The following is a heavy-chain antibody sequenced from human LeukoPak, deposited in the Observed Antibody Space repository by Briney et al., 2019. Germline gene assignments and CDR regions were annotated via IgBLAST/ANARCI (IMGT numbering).Heavy chain of an antibody. CDR1: GFTFSSSL. CDR3: VRMFSGPLDY. D-gene: IGHD3-10*02. Sequence: GGSLRISCAAAGFTFSSSLMHWVRQAPGKGLVWVSRINPDGTSTSYADSVKGRFTISRDDAKNTLYLQMNSLRAEDTAVYYCVRMFSGPLDYWGQGTLVTVS. J-gene: IGHJ4*02. CDR2: INPDGTST. V-gene: IGHV3-74*01.